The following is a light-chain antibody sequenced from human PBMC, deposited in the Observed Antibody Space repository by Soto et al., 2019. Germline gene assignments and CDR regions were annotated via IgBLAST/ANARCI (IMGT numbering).Light chain of an antibody. CDR2: DVS. J-gene: IGLJ2*01. CDR3: SSYTVNGILV. CDR1: SSDVGGYNY. Sequence: QSALTQTASVSGSPGQTITISCTGTSSDVGGYNYVSWYQQHPGKAPKLMIYDVSNRPSGVSNRFSGSKSGNTASLTISGPQADDEADYYCSSYTVNGILVFGGGTKLTVL. V-gene: IGLV2-14*01.